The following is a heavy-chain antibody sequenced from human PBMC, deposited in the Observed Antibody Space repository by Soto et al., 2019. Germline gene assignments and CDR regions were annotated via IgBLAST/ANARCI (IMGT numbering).Heavy chain of an antibody. CDR2: IYYSGST. CDR1: GGSISSYY. V-gene: IGHV4-59*08. CDR3: ARAMVVTQNWFDP. J-gene: IGHJ5*02. Sequence: PSEPLSVTCSVAGGSISSYYWSWIRQPPGKGLEWIGYIYYSGSTYYNPSLKSRVTISVDTSKNQFSLKLSSVTAADTAVYYCARAMVVTQNWFDPWGQGTLVTVSS. D-gene: IGHD2-21*02.